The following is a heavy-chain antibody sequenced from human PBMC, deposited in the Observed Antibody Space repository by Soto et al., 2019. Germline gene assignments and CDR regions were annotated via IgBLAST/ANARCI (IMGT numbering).Heavy chain of an antibody. CDR1: GGCISSGDYY. V-gene: IGHV4-30-4*01. J-gene: IGHJ4*02. D-gene: IGHD4-17*01. Sequence: SETLSLTCTVSGGCISSGDYYWSWIRQPPGKGLEWIGYIYYSGSTYYNPSLKSRVTISVDTSKNQFSLKLSSVTAADTAVYYCARVPMTTVTNDYWGQGTLVTVSS. CDR2: IYYSGST. CDR3: ARVPMTTVTNDY.